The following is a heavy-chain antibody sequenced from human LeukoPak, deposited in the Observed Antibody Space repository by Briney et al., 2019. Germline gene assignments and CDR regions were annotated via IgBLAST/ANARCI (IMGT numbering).Heavy chain of an antibody. CDR3: ARAPYCGGDCYIDY. V-gene: IGHV3-53*01. J-gene: IGHJ4*02. Sequence: PGGSLRLSCAASGFTVSSNYMSWVRQAPGKGLEWVSVIYSGGSTYYADSVKGRFTISRDNSKNTLYLQMNSLRAEDTAVYYCARAPYCGGDCYIDYWGQGTLVTVSS. D-gene: IGHD2-21*02. CDR2: IYSGGST. CDR1: GFTVSSNY.